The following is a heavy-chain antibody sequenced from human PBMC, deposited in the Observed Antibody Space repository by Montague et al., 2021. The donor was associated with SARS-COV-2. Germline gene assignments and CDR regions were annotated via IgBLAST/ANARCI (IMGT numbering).Heavy chain of an antibody. CDR3: ARTSRGSRYFYGADV. D-gene: IGHD3-22*01. CDR2: IFRSGVT. Sequence: SETLSLTCTVSGDSISDYYWSWIRQPPGMGLEWIGYIFRSGVTNYNPPFKSRVIISLDTSKSQFSLRLSSVTAADTAIYYCARTSRGSRYFYGADVWGQGTTVTVSS. CDR1: GDSISDYY. V-gene: IGHV4-59*01. J-gene: IGHJ6*02.